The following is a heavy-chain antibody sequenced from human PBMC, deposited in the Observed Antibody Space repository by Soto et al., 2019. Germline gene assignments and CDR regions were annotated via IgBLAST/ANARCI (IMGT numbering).Heavy chain of an antibody. CDR1: GFTFSSYG. D-gene: IGHD2-8*01. V-gene: IGHV1-18*01. CDR3: ARDIESVTAKHFFYYYAMDV. J-gene: IGHJ6*02. CDR2: VSANNGHT. Sequence: ASVKVSCKASGFTFSSYGLNWVRQAPGQGLEWMGWVSANNGHTNYAQNLQGRVSMTTDTSTSTAYMELRGLTFDDTAVYYCARDIESVTAKHFFYYYAMDVWGQGTTVTVSS.